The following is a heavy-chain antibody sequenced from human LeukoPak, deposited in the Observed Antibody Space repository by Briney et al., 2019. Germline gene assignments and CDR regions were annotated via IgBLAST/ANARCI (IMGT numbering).Heavy chain of an antibody. Sequence: SETLSLTCAVYGGSFSGYYWSSIRQPPGKGLEWIGEINHSGSTNYNPSLKSRVTISADTSKNQFSLKLSSVTAADTAVYYCARGLSVVVVGANNYGMDVWGQGTTVTVSS. CDR3: ARGLSVVVVGANNYGMDV. V-gene: IGHV4-34*01. CDR1: GGSFSGYY. D-gene: IGHD2-15*01. J-gene: IGHJ6*02. CDR2: INHSGST.